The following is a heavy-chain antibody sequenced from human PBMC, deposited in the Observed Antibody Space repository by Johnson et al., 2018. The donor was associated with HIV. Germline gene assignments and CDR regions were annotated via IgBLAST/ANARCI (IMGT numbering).Heavy chain of an antibody. J-gene: IGHJ3*02. CDR1: GFTFEDFG. V-gene: IGHV3-20*04. D-gene: IGHD2-15*01. CDR2: INWNAGRM. CDR3: ARSGYCSGGSCYGDAFDI. Sequence: VQLVESGGGVVRPGGSLRLSCPASGFTFEDFGMSWVRQVPGKGLEWVSGINWNAGRMGYADSVRGRFTISRDNAKNSLYLQMNSLRVEDTALYYCARSGYCSGGSCYGDAFDIWGQGTMVTVSS.